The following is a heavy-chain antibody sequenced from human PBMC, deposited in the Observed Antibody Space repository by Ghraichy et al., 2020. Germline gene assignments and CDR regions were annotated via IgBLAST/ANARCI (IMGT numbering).Heavy chain of an antibody. V-gene: IGHV4-30-4*01. Sequence: SETLSLTCTVSGDSISSGDYYWNWIRQSPGKGPEWIGYIHYTGRTQYNPSLKSRVRISIEMSKKQFSLKLSSVTAADTAVYFCARDLRADFLPPYETTGQYPGTGWFDPWGHGTLVTVSS. CDR1: GDSISSGDYY. D-gene: IGHD2-8*02. CDR2: IHYTGRT. CDR3: ARDLRADFLPPYETTGQYPGTGWFDP. J-gene: IGHJ5*02.